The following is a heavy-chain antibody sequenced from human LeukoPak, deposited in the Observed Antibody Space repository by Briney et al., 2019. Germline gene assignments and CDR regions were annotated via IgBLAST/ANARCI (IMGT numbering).Heavy chain of an antibody. CDR2: INHSGST. J-gene: IGHJ6*03. D-gene: IGHD2-15*01. CDR3: ARGRVTRRRCSGGSCDHYYMDV. CDR1: GGSFSGYY. V-gene: IGHV4-34*01. Sequence: SETLSLTCAVYGGSFSGYYWSWVRQPPGKGLEWIGEINHSGSTNYNPSLKSRVNISVDTSKNQFSLKLSSVTAADTAVYYCARGRVTRRRCSGGSCDHYYMDVWGKGTTVTVSS.